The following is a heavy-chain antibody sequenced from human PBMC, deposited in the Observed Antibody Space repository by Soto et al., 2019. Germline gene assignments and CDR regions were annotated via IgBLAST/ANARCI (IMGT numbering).Heavy chain of an antibody. V-gene: IGHV3-9*01. CDR1: GFTFDYYA. Sequence: HPGGSLRLSCAASGFTFDYYAMHWVRQAPGKGLEWVSGISWNSGSIGYADSVKGRFTISRDNAKNSLYLQMNSLRAEDTALYYCAKSPERDFFWTHRMDVWGQGTTVTVSS. CDR3: AKSPERDFFWTHRMDV. J-gene: IGHJ6*02. CDR2: ISWNSGSI. D-gene: IGHD3-3*01.